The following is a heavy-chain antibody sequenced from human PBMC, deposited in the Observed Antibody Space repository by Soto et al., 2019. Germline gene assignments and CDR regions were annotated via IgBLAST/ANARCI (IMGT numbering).Heavy chain of an antibody. Sequence: GGSLRLSCAASGFTFSGSAMHWVRQASGKGLEWVGRIRSKANSYATAYAASVKGRFTISRDDSKNTAYLQMNSLKTEDTAVYYCTRHSLGDHPGPYYYMDVWGKGTTVTVSS. J-gene: IGHJ6*03. CDR1: GFTFSGSA. V-gene: IGHV3-73*01. D-gene: IGHD3-10*01. CDR2: IRSKANSYAT. CDR3: TRHSLGDHPGPYYYMDV.